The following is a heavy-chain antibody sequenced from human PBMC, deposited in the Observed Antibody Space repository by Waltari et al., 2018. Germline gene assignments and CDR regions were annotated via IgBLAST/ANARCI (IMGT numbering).Heavy chain of an antibody. CDR1: GFTFTNYA. CDR3: AKVSTGSSSERVGYYFHY. V-gene: IGHV3-23*01. Sequence: EVQLLESGGDLVQPGGSLRLSCAASGFTFTNYAMTWVRQAPGKGLEWVSVITGSADSTFYAGSVQGRFVISRDNSNNTVHLQMNSLRAEDTAIYYCAKVSTGSSSERVGYYFHYWGQGTLVTVSS. D-gene: IGHD6-6*01. CDR2: ITGSADST. J-gene: IGHJ4*02.